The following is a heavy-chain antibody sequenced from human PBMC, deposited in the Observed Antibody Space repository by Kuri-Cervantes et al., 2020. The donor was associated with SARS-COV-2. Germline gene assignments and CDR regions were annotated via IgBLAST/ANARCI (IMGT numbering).Heavy chain of an antibody. CDR3: TTERRYSSSWYFDY. V-gene: IGHV3-15*01. CDR2: IKSKTDGGTT. D-gene: IGHD6-13*01. CDR1: GFTFSNAW. Sequence: GESLKISCAASGFTFSNAWTSWVRQAPGKGLEWVGRIKSKTDGGTTDYAAPVKGRFTISRDDSKNTLYLQMNSLNTEDTAVYYCTTERRYSSSWYFDYWGQGTLVTVSS. J-gene: IGHJ4*02.